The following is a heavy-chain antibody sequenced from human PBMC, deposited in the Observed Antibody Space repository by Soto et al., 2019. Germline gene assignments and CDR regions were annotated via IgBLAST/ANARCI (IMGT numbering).Heavy chain of an antibody. J-gene: IGHJ4*02. CDR1: GFTFSSYA. Sequence: GGSLRLSCAASGFTFSSYAMSWVRQAPGKGLEWVSAISGSGGSTYYADSVKGRFTISRDNSKNTLYLQMNSLRAEDTAVYYCAKGPYEYGSGSYYKEFDYWGQGTLVTVSS. D-gene: IGHD3-10*01. V-gene: IGHV3-23*01. CDR3: AKGPYEYGSGSYYKEFDY. CDR2: ISGSGGST.